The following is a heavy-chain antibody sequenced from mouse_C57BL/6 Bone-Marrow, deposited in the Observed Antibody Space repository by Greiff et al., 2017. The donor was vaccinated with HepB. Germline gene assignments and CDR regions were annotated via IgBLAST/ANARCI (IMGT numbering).Heavy chain of an antibody. CDR1: GFNIKNTY. J-gene: IGHJ3*01. CDR2: IDPANGNT. D-gene: IGHD2-10*02. V-gene: IGHV14-3*01. Sequence: EVKLVESVAELVRPGASVKLSCTASGFNIKNTYMHWVKQRPEQGLEWIGRIDPANGNTKYAPKFQGKATITADTSSNTAYLQLSSLTSEDTAIYYCARLKSYGNYGFAYWGQGTLVTVSA. CDR3: ARLKSYGNYGFAY.